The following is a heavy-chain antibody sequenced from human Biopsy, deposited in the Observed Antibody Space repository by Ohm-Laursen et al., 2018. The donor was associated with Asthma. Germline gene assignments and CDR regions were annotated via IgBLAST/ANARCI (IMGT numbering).Heavy chain of an antibody. CDR3: ARCQVGYSSGWSLLLKKIYYSGMDV. V-gene: IGHV1-69*01. J-gene: IGHJ6*02. Sequence: GASVKDSCKALGGTFSNFAISWVRQAPGQGLEWLGGIMTVFGTKNYAQKFQGRVNITADESTSTAYMEVTSLRSEDTAIYYCARCQVGYSSGWSLLLKKIYYSGMDVWGQGNAVTVSS. D-gene: IGHD6-19*01. CDR2: IMTVFGTK. CDR1: GGTFSNFA.